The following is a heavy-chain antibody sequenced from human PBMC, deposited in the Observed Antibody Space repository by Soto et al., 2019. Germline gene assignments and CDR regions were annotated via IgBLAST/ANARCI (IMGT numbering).Heavy chain of an antibody. CDR2: IIPMFGIP. CDR1: GGTLKKRA. Sequence: QVQVVQSGAEVKKPGSSVKVSCRASGGTLKKRAITWVRRAPGLGLEWLGGIIPMFGIPNYPQKFQCRVTFTADDTTTTSHMELNSPTSDDTAVYYCARGGISGWWKGAYYVWGQETRVTVPS. D-gene: IGHD6-19*01. CDR3: ARGGISGWWKGAYYV. J-gene: IGHJ3*01. V-gene: IGHV1-69*01.